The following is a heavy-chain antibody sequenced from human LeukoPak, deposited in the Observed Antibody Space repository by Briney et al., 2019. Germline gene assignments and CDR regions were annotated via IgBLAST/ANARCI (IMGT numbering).Heavy chain of an antibody. CDR1: GFTFISSA. D-gene: IGHD3-10*01. J-gene: IGHJ3*02. CDR2: IVAGSGNT. CDR3: AAPYYYGSGTYYDSAFDI. Sequence: TSVNDSCKASGFTFISSAVQWVRQARGQSLEWIGWIVAGSGNTNYAQKFQERVTITRDMSTSTAYMELSSLRSEDTAVYYCAAPYYYGSGTYYDSAFDIWGQGTMVTVSS. V-gene: IGHV1-58*01.